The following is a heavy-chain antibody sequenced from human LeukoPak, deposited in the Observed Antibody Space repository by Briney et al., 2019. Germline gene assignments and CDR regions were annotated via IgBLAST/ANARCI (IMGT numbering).Heavy chain of an antibody. J-gene: IGHJ5*02. Sequence: SETLSLTCTVSGGSISSYYWSWIRQPPGKALEWIGYIYYSGTTNYNPSLKSRVTMSVDTSKNQFSLKLNSTTAADTAVYYCARDSDYDFWSGYYNFGWFDPWGQGTLVTVSS. V-gene: IGHV4-59*12. CDR2: IYYSGTT. CDR1: GGSISSYY. CDR3: ARDSDYDFWSGYYNFGWFDP. D-gene: IGHD3-3*01.